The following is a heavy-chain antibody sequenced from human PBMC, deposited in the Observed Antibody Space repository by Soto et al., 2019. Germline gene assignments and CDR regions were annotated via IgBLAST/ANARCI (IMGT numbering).Heavy chain of an antibody. D-gene: IGHD2-8*01. CDR1: GGTFSTYA. J-gene: IGHJ6*02. Sequence: ASVKVSCKASGGTFSTYAISWVRQAPAQGLEWMGGIIPIFGIVNYAQRFQVRVTITADESTSTAYMELNSLSSEDTAVYYCASSPLQSCTTGVCYHTHYYYGMDVWGQGTTVTVSS. CDR3: ASSPLQSCTTGVCYHTHYYYGMDV. V-gene: IGHV1-69*13. CDR2: IIPIFGIV.